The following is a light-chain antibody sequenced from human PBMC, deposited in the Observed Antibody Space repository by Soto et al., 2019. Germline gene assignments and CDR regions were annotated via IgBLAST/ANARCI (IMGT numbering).Light chain of an antibody. J-gene: IGKJ5*01. CDR1: QSLLHSNGYNY. CDR2: LGS. CDR3: MQALQTPIT. Sequence: DIVMTQSPLSLPVTPGEPASISCRSSQSLLHSNGYNYLDWYLQKPGQSPQLLIYLGSNRDSGVPDRFSGSGSGPDFTLKISRVEAEDVGVYYCMQALQTPITFGQGTRLEIK. V-gene: IGKV2-28*01.